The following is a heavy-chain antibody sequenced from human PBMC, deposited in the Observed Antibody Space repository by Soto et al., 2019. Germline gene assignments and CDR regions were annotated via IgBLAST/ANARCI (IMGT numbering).Heavy chain of an antibody. CDR2: IYYSGST. Sequence: ASETLSLTCTVSGGSISSYYWSWIRQPPGKGLEWIGYIYYSGSTNYNPSLKSRVTISVDTSKNQFSLKLSSVTAAVTAVYYCARGRYMDVWGKGTTVTVSS. J-gene: IGHJ6*03. CDR1: GGSISSYY. V-gene: IGHV4-59*01. CDR3: ARGRYMDV.